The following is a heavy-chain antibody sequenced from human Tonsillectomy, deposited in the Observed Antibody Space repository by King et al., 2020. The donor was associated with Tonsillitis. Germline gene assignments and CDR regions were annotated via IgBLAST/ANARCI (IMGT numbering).Heavy chain of an antibody. CDR3: ARDRELGFADYFDY. CDR1: GYSISSGYF. CDR2: IYHSGST. J-gene: IGHJ4*02. D-gene: IGHD7-27*01. V-gene: IGHV4-38-2*02. Sequence: VQLQESGPGLVKPSETLSLICTVSGYSISSGYFWGWIRQPPGKGLEWIGSIYHSGSTQYNPSLESRVTISVDTSKNQFSLKLSSVTAADTAVYYCARDRELGFADYFDYWGRGTLVTVSS.